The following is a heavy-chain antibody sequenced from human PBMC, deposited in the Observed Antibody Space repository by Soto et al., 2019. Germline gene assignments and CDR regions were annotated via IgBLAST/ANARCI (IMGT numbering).Heavy chain of an antibody. CDR1: GFTFSSYA. J-gene: IGHJ4*02. CDR2: ISGSAATT. Sequence: PGGSLRLSCAASGFTFSSYAMNWVRQAPGKGLEWVSAISGSAATTHFADSVKGRLTISRDNSKNTLYLQMNSLRAEDTAVYYCARDRSYYDSSGSYSPPYWGQGTLVTVSS. D-gene: IGHD3-22*01. CDR3: ARDRSYYDSSGSYSPPY. V-gene: IGHV3-23*01.